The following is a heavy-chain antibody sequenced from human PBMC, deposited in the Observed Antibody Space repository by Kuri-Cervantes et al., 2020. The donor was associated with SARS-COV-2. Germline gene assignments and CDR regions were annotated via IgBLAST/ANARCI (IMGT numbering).Heavy chain of an antibody. Sequence: SETLSLTCSVSGDSISPYYWTWIRQPAGKGLEWIGHIYYSGSVNYNPSLMSRLTISVDKSKNQISLKLTSVTAADTAVYYCARSAAAFYGMDVWGQGTTVTVSS. D-gene: IGHD2-2*01. CDR1: GDSISPYY. CDR2: IYYSGSV. J-gene: IGHJ6*02. V-gene: IGHV4-59*01. CDR3: ARSAAAFYGMDV.